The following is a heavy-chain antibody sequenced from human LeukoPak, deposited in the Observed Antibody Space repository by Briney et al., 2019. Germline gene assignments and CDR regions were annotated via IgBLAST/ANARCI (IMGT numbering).Heavy chain of an antibody. CDR3: ARDPVVVTATNAFDI. J-gene: IGHJ3*02. Sequence: SETLSLTCTVSSGSISSYYWSWIRQPAGKGLEWIGRIYTSGSTNYNPSLKSRVTMSVDTSKNQFSLKLSSVTAADTAVYYCARDPVVVTATNAFDIWGQGTMVTVSS. CDR1: SGSISSYY. V-gene: IGHV4-4*07. CDR2: IYTSGST. D-gene: IGHD2-21*02.